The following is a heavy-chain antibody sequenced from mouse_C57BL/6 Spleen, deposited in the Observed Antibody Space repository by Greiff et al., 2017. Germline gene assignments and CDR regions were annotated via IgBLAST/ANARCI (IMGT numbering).Heavy chain of an antibody. V-gene: IGHV1-66*01. Sequence: VQLQQSGPELVKPGASVKISCKASGYSFTSYYIHWVKQRPGQGLEWIGWIYPGSGNTKYNEKFKGKATLTADTSSSTAYMQLSSLTSEDSAVYYCARLGLPYAMDYWGQGTSVTVSS. CDR2: IYPGSGNT. CDR3: ARLGLPYAMDY. CDR1: GYSFTSYY. J-gene: IGHJ4*01.